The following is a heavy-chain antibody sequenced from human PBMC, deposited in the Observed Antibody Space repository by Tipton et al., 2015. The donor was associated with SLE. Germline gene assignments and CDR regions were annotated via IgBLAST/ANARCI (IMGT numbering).Heavy chain of an antibody. CDR3: ARDGLDAFDI. V-gene: IGHV3-30*04. J-gene: IGHJ3*02. Sequence: SLRLSCAASGFTFSSYAMHWVRQAPGKGLEWVAVISYDGSNKYYADSVKGRFTISRDNSKNTLYLQMNSLRAEDTAVYYCARDGLDAFDIWGQGTMVTGSS. D-gene: IGHD6-19*01. CDR2: ISYDGSNK. CDR1: GFTFSSYA.